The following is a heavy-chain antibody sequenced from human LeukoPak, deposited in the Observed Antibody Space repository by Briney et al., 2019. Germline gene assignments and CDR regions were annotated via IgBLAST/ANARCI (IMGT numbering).Heavy chain of an antibody. CDR1: GGSISSYY. CDR3: ARVGGTNYYYYGMDV. CDR2: IYYSGST. Sequence: PSETLSLTCTVSGGSISSYYWSWIRQPPGKGLEWIGYIYYSGSTNYNPSLKSRVTISVDTSKNQFSLKLSSVTAADTAVYYCARVGGTNYYYYGMDVWGQGTTVTVSS. D-gene: IGHD1-1*01. J-gene: IGHJ6*02. V-gene: IGHV4-59*01.